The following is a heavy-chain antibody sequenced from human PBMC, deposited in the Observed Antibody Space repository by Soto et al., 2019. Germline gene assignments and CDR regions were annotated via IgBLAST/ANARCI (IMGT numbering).Heavy chain of an antibody. Sequence: QVQLQQSGPGLVKPSQTLSLTCAIYGDSVSSNSVVWNWIRQSPSRGLGWLGRTYYRSQWHYEYAVFVQSRIIIDPDTSKNQFSLQLNSVSPEDTAVYYCVRLVGNSWLDYWGQGTLVTVSS. CDR1: GDSVSSNSVV. CDR2: TYYRSQWHY. V-gene: IGHV6-1*01. J-gene: IGHJ4*02. D-gene: IGHD4-4*01. CDR3: VRLVGNSWLDY.